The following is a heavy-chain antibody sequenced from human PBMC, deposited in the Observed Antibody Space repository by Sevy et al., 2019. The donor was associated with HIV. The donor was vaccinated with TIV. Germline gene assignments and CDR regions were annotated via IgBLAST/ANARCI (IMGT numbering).Heavy chain of an antibody. CDR1: GFTFSSYA. CDR2: ISGSGGST. Sequence: GGSLRLSCAASGFTFSSYAMSWVRQAPGKGLEWVTAISGSGGSTYYADSVQGRFTISRDNSKNTLYLQMNSLRAEDTAVYYCATPSDAYSGSYYVGAFDIWGQGTMVTVS. D-gene: IGHD1-26*01. V-gene: IGHV3-23*01. CDR3: ATPSDAYSGSYYVGAFDI. J-gene: IGHJ3*02.